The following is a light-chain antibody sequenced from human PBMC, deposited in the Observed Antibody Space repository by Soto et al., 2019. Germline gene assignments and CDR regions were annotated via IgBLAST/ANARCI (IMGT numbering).Light chain of an antibody. Sequence: EILMTQSPATLSVSPGERVTFSCRASQSVSYYLAWYQQKPGQAPRLLIYDASTRATGIPVRFSGSGSGTEFTLTISSLQYEDFGVYYCQQNKDWPGTFGQGTKVDIK. J-gene: IGKJ1*01. CDR1: QSVSYY. CDR3: QQNKDWPGT. V-gene: IGKV3-15*01. CDR2: DAS.